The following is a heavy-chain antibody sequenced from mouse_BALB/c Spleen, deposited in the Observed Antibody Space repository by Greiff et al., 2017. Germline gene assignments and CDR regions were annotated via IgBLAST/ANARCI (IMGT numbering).Heavy chain of an antibody. CDR3: VPLTGTGN. Sequence: QVQLQQSGPGLVQPSQSLSITCTVSGFSLTSYGVHWVRQSPGKGLEWLGVIWSGGSTDYNAAFISRLSISKDNSKSQVFFKMNSLQADDTAIYYCVPLTGTGNWGQGTLVTVSA. D-gene: IGHD4-1*01. CDR1: GFSLTSYG. V-gene: IGHV2-4-1*01. CDR2: IWSGGST. J-gene: IGHJ3*01.